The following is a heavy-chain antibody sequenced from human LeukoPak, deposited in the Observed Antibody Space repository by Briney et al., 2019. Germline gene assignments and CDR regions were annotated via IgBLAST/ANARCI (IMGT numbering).Heavy chain of an antibody. D-gene: IGHD2-2*01. CDR3: ARGQLLLEGYFYYLDV. CDR2: VSDDGNKK. CDR1: GFTFSSYP. J-gene: IGHJ6*03. Sequence: PGGSLRLSCAASGFTFSSYPMHWVRRAPGKGLEWVAVVSDDGNKKFDADFVRGRFTTSRDNSKNTLYLQMNSLRGEDTAVYYCARGQLLLEGYFYYLDVWGKGTTVTVSS. V-gene: IGHV3-30*01.